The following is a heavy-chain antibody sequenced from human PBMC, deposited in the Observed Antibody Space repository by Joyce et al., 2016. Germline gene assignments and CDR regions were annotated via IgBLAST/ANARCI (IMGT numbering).Heavy chain of an antibody. D-gene: IGHD3-3*01. V-gene: IGHV3-43*01. Sequence: EVQLVESGGVVVQPGGSLRLSCAASGFTFDDYTMHWVRQAPGKGLEWVSLISWEGGSTYYADSVKCRFTISRDNSKNSLYLQMNSLRTEDTALYYCAKDRGGFGVVISSYLDYWGQGTLVTVSS. J-gene: IGHJ4*02. CDR3: AKDRGGFGVVISSYLDY. CDR2: ISWEGGST. CDR1: GFTFDDYT.